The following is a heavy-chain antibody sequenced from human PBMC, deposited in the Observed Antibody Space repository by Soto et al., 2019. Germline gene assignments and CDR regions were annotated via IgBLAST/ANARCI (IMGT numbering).Heavy chain of an antibody. D-gene: IGHD6-25*01. Sequence: QVQLVQSGAEVKKPGSSVKVSCKASGGTFSSYAISWVRQAPGQGLEWMGGIIPIFGTANYAQKFQGRVTLAADESTSTAYMELSSLRSEDTAVYYCARGESRGPYYYYGMDVWGQGTTVTVSS. CDR1: GGTFSSYA. CDR3: ARGESRGPYYYYGMDV. J-gene: IGHJ6*02. V-gene: IGHV1-69*12. CDR2: IIPIFGTA.